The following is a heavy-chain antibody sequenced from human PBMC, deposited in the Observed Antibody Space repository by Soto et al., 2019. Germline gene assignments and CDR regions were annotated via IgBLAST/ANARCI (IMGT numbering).Heavy chain of an antibody. J-gene: IGHJ6*02. V-gene: IGHV5-51*01. D-gene: IGHD1-1*01. CDR2: IYPGDSDT. CDR3: ASSGAGTNYYYGMDV. Sequence: GESLKISCKGSGYSFTSYWIGWVRQMPGKGLEWMGIIYPGDSDTRYSPSFQGQVTISADKSISTAYLQWSSLKASDTAMYYCASSGAGTNYYYGMDVWGQGTTGTVSS. CDR1: GYSFTSYW.